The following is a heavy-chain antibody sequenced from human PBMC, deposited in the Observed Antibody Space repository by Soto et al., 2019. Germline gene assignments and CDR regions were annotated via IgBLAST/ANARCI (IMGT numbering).Heavy chain of an antibody. Sequence: SETLSLTCSASGGSMRSYYWNWLRQPAGKGLEWIGRIYSRGDTNYNPSVKSRVTMSVDTPKNEFSLRLNSVTAADTAVYYCAGIGEDVYYGMDVWGQGTAVTVSS. V-gene: IGHV4-4*07. D-gene: IGHD2-21*01. CDR1: GGSMRSYY. J-gene: IGHJ6*02. CDR3: AGIGEDVYYGMDV. CDR2: IYSRGDT.